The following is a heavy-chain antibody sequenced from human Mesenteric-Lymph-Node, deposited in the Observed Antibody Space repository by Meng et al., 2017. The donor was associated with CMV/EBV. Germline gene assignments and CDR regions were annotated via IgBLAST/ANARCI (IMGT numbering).Heavy chain of an antibody. CDR2: ISGSGSTI. D-gene: IGHD2-2*01. CDR3: AREYQLHPDYYYYGMDV. Sequence: GESLKISCVASGFMLSNHEMDWVRQAPGKGLEWVSYISGSGSTIYYADSVKARFTISRDNSKNTLYLQMNSLRAEDTAVYYCAREYQLHPDYYYYGMDVWGQGTTVTVSS. CDR1: GFMLSNHE. J-gene: IGHJ6*02. V-gene: IGHV3-48*03.